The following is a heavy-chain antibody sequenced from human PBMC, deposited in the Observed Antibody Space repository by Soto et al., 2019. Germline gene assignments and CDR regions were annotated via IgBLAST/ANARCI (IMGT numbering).Heavy chain of an antibody. V-gene: IGHV3-23*01. J-gene: IGHJ4*02. CDR1: GFTFSSYA. Sequence: EVQLLESGGGLVQPGGSLRLSCAASGFTFSSYAMSWVRQAPGKGLEWVSAISGSGDSTYYADSVKGRFTISRDISKNTLYLQMNSLRAVDTAVYYCARRSSGWYFDYWGQGTLVTVSS. D-gene: IGHD6-19*01. CDR3: ARRSSGWYFDY. CDR2: ISGSGDST.